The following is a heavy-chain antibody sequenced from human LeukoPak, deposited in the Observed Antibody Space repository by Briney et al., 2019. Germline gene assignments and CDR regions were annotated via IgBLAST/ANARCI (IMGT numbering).Heavy chain of an antibody. Sequence: PGESLRLSCAASGFTFDDYGMSWVRQAPGKGLEWVSGINWNGGSTGYADSVKGRFTISRDNAKNSLYLQMNSLRAEDTALYYCARAETYHYGTTGFQEIGPFDYWGQGTLVTVSS. J-gene: IGHJ4*02. CDR1: GFTFDDYG. CDR3: ARAETYHYGTTGFQEIGPFDY. D-gene: IGHD3-22*01. V-gene: IGHV3-20*04. CDR2: INWNGGST.